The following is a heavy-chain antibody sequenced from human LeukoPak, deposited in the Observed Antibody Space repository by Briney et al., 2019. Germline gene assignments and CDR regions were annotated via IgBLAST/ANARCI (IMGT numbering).Heavy chain of an antibody. J-gene: IGHJ4*02. CDR3: ASSQGGAYYYDSSAHY. D-gene: IGHD3-22*01. Sequence: SVKVSCKASGGTFSSYAISWVRQAPGQGLEWMGRIIPIFGTANYAQKFQGRVTITTDESTSTAYMELSSLRSEDTAVYYRASSQGGAYYYDSSAHYWGQGTLVTVSS. V-gene: IGHV1-69*05. CDR2: IIPIFGTA. CDR1: GGTFSSYA.